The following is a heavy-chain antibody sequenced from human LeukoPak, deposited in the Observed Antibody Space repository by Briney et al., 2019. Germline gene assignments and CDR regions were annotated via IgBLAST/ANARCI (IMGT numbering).Heavy chain of an antibody. J-gene: IGHJ4*02. CDR2: ISYDGSNK. D-gene: IGHD5-18*01. V-gene: IGHV3-30*01. CDR3: ARPLYSCGFPYPQTLDY. CDR1: GFTFSSYA. Sequence: GESLRLSCAASGFTFSSYAMHWVRQAPGKGLEWVAVISYDGSNKYYADSVKGRFTISRDNSKNTLYLQMNSLRAEDTAVYYCARPLYSCGFPYPQTLDYWGQGTLVTVSS.